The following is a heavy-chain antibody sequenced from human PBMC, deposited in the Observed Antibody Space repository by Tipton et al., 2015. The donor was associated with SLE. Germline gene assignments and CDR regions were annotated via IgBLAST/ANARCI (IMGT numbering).Heavy chain of an antibody. Sequence: WIRQPPGKGLEWISLINGDGSRLDYADSVQGRFTISRDNAKHTLYLEMNDVRAEDTAVYYCARTVSWRSGYYRNVLDYWGRGTLVTVSS. V-gene: IGHV3-74*01. CDR2: INGDGSRL. J-gene: IGHJ4*02. CDR3: ARTVSWRSGYYRNVLDY. D-gene: IGHD3-3*01.